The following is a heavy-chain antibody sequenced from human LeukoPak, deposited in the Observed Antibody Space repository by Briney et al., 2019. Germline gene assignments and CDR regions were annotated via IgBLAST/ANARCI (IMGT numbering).Heavy chain of an antibody. D-gene: IGHD6-13*01. J-gene: IGHJ6*03. CDR1: GFTFSGYW. CDR3: ARGRSGYSSSWYRDHYYYYFMDV. Sequence: AGGSLRLSCAASGFTFSGYWMSWVRQAPGKGLEWVANIKQDGSEKYSVDSVKGRFTISRDNAKNSLYLQMNSLRAEDTAVYYCARGRSGYSSSWYRDHYYYYFMDVWGTGTTVTVSS. V-gene: IGHV3-7*01. CDR2: IKQDGSEK.